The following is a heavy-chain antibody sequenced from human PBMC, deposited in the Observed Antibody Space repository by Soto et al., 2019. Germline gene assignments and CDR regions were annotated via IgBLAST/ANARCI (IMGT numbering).Heavy chain of an antibody. CDR3: AIDRYLSSSPNWFDP. D-gene: IGHD6-13*01. CDR2: ISSSSSYI. V-gene: IGHV3-21*01. CDR1: GFTFSSYS. J-gene: IGHJ5*02. Sequence: EVRLVESGGGLVKPGGSLRLSCVASGFTFSSYSMNWVRQAPGKGLEWVSSISSSSSYIYYADSVKGRFTISRDNAKNSLDLQISSLRAEVTAVYYCAIDRYLSSSPNWFDPWGQGTLVTVSS.